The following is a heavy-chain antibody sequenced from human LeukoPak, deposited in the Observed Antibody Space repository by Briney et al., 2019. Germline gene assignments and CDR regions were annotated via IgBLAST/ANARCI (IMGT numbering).Heavy chain of an antibody. CDR1: GGSISSYY. CDR3: ARSGGQMAVAGTNHFDS. V-gene: IGHV4-59*01. Sequence: SETLSLTCTVSGGSISSYYWSWIRQPPGKGLEWIGYIYYSGRTNYNPSLKSRVTISVDTSKNQFSLKLGSVTAADTAVYYCARSGGQMAVAGTNHFDSWGQGTLVTVSS. J-gene: IGHJ4*02. CDR2: IYYSGRT. D-gene: IGHD6-19*01.